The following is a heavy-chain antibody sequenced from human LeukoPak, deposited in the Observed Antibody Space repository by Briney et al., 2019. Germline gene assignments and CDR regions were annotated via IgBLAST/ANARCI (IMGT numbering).Heavy chain of an antibody. CDR2: MNSNSGNT. V-gene: IGHV1-8*01. CDR3: ARGRLYYGSETDY. J-gene: IGHJ4*02. CDR1: GYTFTSYD. D-gene: IGHD3-10*01. Sequence: ASVKASCKASGYTFTSYDINWVRQATGQGLEWMGWMNSNSGNTGYAQKFQGRVTMTRNTSISTAYMELSSLRSEDTAVYYCARGRLYYGSETDYWGQGTLVTVSS.